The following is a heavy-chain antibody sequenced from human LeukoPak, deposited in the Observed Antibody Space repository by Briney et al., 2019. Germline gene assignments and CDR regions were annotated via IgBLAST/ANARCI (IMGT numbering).Heavy chain of an antibody. Sequence: GGSLRLSCAASGFTFSGYGMSWVRQAPGKGLEWVSVISDDGGSTYYADSVKGRFTISRDNYKNMVYMQMNSLRVEDTAVYYCAKGMPTDDVAFDIWGQGTMVTVSS. CDR3: AKGMPTDDVAFDI. V-gene: IGHV3-23*01. D-gene: IGHD4-17*01. CDR1: GFTFSGYG. CDR2: ISDDGGST. J-gene: IGHJ3*02.